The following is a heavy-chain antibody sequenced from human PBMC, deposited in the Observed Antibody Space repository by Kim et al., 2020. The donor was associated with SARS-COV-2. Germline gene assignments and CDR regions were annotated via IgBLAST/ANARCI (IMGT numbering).Heavy chain of an antibody. V-gene: IGHV3-33*01. J-gene: IGHJ4*02. D-gene: IGHD1-26*01. Sequence: YYADSVKGRFTISRDNSKNTLYLQMNSLRAEDTAVYYCAREVGRHHYFDYWGQGTLVTVSS. CDR3: AREVGRHHYFDY.